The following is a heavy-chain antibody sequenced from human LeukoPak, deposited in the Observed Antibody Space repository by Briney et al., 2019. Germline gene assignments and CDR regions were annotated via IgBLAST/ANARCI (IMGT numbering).Heavy chain of an antibody. V-gene: IGHV3-48*01. J-gene: IGHJ4*02. CDR2: VTSSSSTI. CDR1: GFTFSSYS. D-gene: IGHD3-10*02. CDR3: ARGTMFPYYFDY. Sequence: GGSLRLSCAASGFTFSSYSMNWVRQAPGKGLEWISYVTSSSSTIYYADSVKGRFTISRDNAKNSLYLQMNSLRAEDTAVYYCARGTMFPYYFDYWGQGSLVTVSS.